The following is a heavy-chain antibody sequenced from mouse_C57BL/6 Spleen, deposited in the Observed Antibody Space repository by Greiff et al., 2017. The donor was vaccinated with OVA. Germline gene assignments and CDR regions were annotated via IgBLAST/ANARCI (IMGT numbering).Heavy chain of an antibody. J-gene: IGHJ4*01. CDR1: GYTFTSYG. Sequence: QVQLKESGAELARPGASVKLSCKASGYTFTSYGISWVKQRTGQGLEWIGEIYPRSGNTYYNEKFKGKATLTADKSSSTAYMELRSLTSEDSAVYFCARGSYEDYYAMDYWGQGTSVTVSS. CDR2: IYPRSGNT. CDR3: ARGSYEDYYAMDY. D-gene: IGHD1-1*01. V-gene: IGHV1-81*01.